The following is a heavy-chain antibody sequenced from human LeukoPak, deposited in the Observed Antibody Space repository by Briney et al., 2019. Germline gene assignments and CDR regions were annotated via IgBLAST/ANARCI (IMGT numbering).Heavy chain of an antibody. CDR2: ITSSSSHI. V-gene: IGHV3-21*01. CDR1: GFTFSHYS. D-gene: IGHD4-11*01. J-gene: IGHJ6*03. Sequence: GGSLRLSCAASGFTFSHYSIDWVRQAPGKGLVRVASITSSSSHIYYADSVKGRFTISRDNAKNALYLQMNSLRAEDTAIYYCARVMMGATVTTFHYYCMDVWGVGTTVTVSS. CDR3: ARVMMGATVTTFHYYCMDV.